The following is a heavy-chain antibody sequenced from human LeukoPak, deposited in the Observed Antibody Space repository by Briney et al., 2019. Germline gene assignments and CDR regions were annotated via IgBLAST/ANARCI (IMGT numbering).Heavy chain of an antibody. CDR2: INHSGST. V-gene: IGHV4-34*01. D-gene: IGHD5-12*01. Sequence: PSETLSLTCAVYGGSFSGYYWRWIRQPPGKGLEWIGEINHSGSTNYNPSLKSRVTISVDTSKNQFSLKLSSVTAADTAVYYCARGDTVATIELWPGRVPPMKYYFDYWGQGTLVTVSS. CDR1: GGSFSGYY. J-gene: IGHJ4*02. CDR3: ARGDTVATIELWPGRVPPMKYYFDY.